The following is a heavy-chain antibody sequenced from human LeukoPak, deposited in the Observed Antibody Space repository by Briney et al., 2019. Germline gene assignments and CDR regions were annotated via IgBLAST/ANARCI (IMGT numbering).Heavy chain of an antibody. V-gene: IGHV4-39*02. J-gene: IGHJ4*02. CDR3: ARHYYDNTGYYYLDY. D-gene: IGHD3-22*01. CDR1: GGAVTGSTYY. CDR2: MYYSGST. Sequence: SETLSLTCNVSGGAVTGSTYYWAWIRQPPGKGLEWIGSMYYSGSTFYTPSLKSRVTISVDTSKNHFSLKLTSVTAADTATYYCARHYYDNTGYYYLDYWGQGTLVSVSS.